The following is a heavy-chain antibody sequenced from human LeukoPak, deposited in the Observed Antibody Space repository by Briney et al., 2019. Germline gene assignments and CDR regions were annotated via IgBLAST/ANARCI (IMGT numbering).Heavy chain of an antibody. Sequence: PGGSLRLSCAASGFTFSSYGMSWVRQAPGKGLEWVSGISGSGSDGSTYYADSVKGRFTISRDNSKNTLYLQMNSLRAEDTAVYYCARDLSGVAGYTYGRGIDYWGQGTLVTVSS. D-gene: IGHD5-18*01. J-gene: IGHJ4*02. CDR3: ARDLSGVAGYTYGRGIDY. CDR1: GFTFSSYG. CDR2: ISGSGSDGST. V-gene: IGHV3-23*01.